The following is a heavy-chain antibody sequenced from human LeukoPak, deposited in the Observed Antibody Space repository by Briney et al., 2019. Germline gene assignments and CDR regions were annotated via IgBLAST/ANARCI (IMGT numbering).Heavy chain of an antibody. CDR2: INTNSGVT. J-gene: IGHJ5*02. Sequence: ASVKVSCEASGITFTGVNYIHWVRQAPGQGPEWMGWINTNSGVTDYARKFQGRVTMTRDTSISTAYMELYRLTSDDTAMYYCTRDRLSKWFDPWGQGTLVTVSS. CDR1: GITFTGVNY. V-gene: IGHV1-2*02. CDR3: TRDRLSKWFDP. D-gene: IGHD5-12*01.